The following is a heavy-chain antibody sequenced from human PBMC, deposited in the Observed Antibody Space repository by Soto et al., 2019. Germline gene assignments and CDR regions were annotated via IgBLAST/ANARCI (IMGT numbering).Heavy chain of an antibody. J-gene: IGHJ5*02. CDR2: IYYSGST. D-gene: IGHD3-22*01. CDR3: ARRTRYYDSSGYFNWFDP. Sequence: SETLSLTCTVSGGSISSYYWSWIRQPPGKGLEWIGYIYYSGSTNYNPSLKSRVTISVDTSKNQFSLKLSPVTAADTAVYYCARRTRYYDSSGYFNWFDPWGQGTLVTVSS. V-gene: IGHV4-59*08. CDR1: GGSISSYY.